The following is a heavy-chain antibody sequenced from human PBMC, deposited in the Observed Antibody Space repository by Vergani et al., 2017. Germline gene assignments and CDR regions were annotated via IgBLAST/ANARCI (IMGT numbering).Heavy chain of an antibody. J-gene: IGHJ5*02. CDR3: ARGCGSTSCYKRGEDWFDP. CDR1: GYTFTSYY. CDR2: INPSGGST. V-gene: IGHV1-46*01. D-gene: IGHD2-2*02. Sequence: QVQLVQSGAEVKKPGASVKVSCQPSGYTFTSYYIHWVRQAPGQGLEWMGIINPSGGSTNYAQKFQGRVTMTRDTSTGTVFMELSSLRSEDTAVYYCARGCGSTSCYKRGEDWFDPWGQGTLVTVSS.